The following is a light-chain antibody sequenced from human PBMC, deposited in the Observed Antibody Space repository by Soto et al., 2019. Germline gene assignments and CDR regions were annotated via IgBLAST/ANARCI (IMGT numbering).Light chain of an antibody. CDR3: QQLNS. V-gene: IGKV1-9*01. Sequence: DIQLTQSPAFLSASVGDRVTITCRASQGISSYLAWYQKKPGKAPKLLIYAASTLQSGVPSRFSGSGSGTEFTLTIRSLQHEDFATYYCQQLNSFGPGTKVDNK. CDR2: AAS. CDR1: QGISSY. J-gene: IGKJ3*01.